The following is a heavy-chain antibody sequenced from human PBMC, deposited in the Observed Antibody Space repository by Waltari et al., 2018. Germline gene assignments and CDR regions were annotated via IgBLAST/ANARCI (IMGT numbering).Heavy chain of an antibody. CDR1: GDSVTSPYW. V-gene: IGHV4-4*02. CDR2: VHGSGRA. CDR3: ARDRGRGLYLDS. J-gene: IGHJ4*02. Sequence: QLQLQESGPGLVTPSGTLSLICAVSGDSVTSPYWWCWVRQPPGQGLEWIGQVHGSGRANYNPSLASRVTVSLDTSTNQVSLKMTSAAAADTAVYYCARDRGRGLYLDSWGQGTLVTVS. D-gene: IGHD1-26*01.